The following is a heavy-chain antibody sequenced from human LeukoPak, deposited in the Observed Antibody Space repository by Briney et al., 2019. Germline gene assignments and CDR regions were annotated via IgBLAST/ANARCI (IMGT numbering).Heavy chain of an antibody. D-gene: IGHD1-26*01. CDR3: ARWESLKGAFDY. Sequence: GGSLRLSCAASGFTVSSNYMNWVRQAPGKGLEWVAVISYDGNKKYYADSVKGRFTISRDNSKNTLYLQMNSLRAEDTAVYYCARWESLKGAFDYWGQGTLVTVSS. V-gene: IGHV3-30*03. CDR2: ISYDGNKK. CDR1: GFTVSSNY. J-gene: IGHJ4*02.